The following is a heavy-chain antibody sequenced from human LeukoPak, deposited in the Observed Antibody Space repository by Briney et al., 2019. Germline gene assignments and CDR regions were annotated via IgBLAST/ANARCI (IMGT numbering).Heavy chain of an antibody. J-gene: IGHJ5*02. CDR3: ARGHYNWNSFRWFDP. D-gene: IGHD1-7*01. CDR1: GGSISSGDYY. Sequence: SETLSLTCTVSGGSISSGDYYWSWIRQPPGKGLEWIGYIYYSGSTYYNPSLKSRVTISVDTSKNQFSLKLSSVTAADTAVYYCARGHYNWNSFRWFDPWGQGTLVTVSS. V-gene: IGHV4-30-4*02. CDR2: IYYSGST.